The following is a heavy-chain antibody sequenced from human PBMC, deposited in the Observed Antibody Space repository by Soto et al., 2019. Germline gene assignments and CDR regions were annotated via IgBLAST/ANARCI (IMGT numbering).Heavy chain of an antibody. CDR3: ARGRYYYDSSGYRQYYYYYGMDV. CDR2: INHSGST. CDR1: GGSFSGYY. J-gene: IGHJ6*02. Sequence: PSETLSLTCAVYGGSFSGYYWSWIRQPPGKGLEWIGEINHSGSTNYNPSLKSRVTISVDTSKNQFSLKLSSVTAADPAVYYCARGRYYYDSSGYRQYYYYYGMDVWGQGTTVTVSS. V-gene: IGHV4-34*01. D-gene: IGHD3-22*01.